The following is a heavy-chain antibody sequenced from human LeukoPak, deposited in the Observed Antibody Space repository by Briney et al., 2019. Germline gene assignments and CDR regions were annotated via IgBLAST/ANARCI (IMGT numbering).Heavy chain of an antibody. V-gene: IGHV4-59*01. CDR2: IYHSGST. Sequence: SGTLSLTCTVSGDSISSYYWSWIRQPPGKGLEWIGYIYHSGSTHYNPSLKSRVTISVDTSKNQFSLRLSSVTAADTAVYYCARHSNNFDYWGQGTLVTVFS. CDR3: ARHSNNFDY. CDR1: GDSISSYY. D-gene: IGHD4/OR15-4a*01. J-gene: IGHJ4*02.